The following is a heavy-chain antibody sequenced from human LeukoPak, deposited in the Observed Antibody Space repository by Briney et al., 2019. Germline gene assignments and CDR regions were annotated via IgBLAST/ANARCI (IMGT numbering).Heavy chain of an antibody. D-gene: IGHD1-26*01. CDR1: KFAFSSYA. J-gene: IGHJ3*02. Sequence: GGSLRLSCAASKFAFSSYAMSWVRQAPGKGLEWASAISGGGGNTYYADSVKGRFTISRDNSKNTLYLQMNSLRAEDTAVYYCGKNRYSGSLSPFDIWGQGTMVTVSS. V-gene: IGHV3-23*01. CDR3: GKNRYSGSLSPFDI. CDR2: ISGGGGNT.